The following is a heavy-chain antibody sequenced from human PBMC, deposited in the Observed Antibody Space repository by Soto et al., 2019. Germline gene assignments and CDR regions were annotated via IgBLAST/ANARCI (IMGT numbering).Heavy chain of an antibody. Sequence: SETLSLTCTVSGGSISSYYWSWIRQPPGKGLEWIGYIYYSGSTNYNPSLKSRVTISVDTSKNQLSLKLSSVTAADTAVYYCAREASGAFDIWGQGTMVTVSS. CDR2: IYYSGST. D-gene: IGHD6-25*01. J-gene: IGHJ3*02. V-gene: IGHV4-59*01. CDR1: GGSISSYY. CDR3: AREASGAFDI.